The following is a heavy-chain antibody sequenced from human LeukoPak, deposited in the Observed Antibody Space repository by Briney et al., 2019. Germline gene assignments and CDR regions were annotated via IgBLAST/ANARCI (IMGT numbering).Heavy chain of an antibody. D-gene: IGHD3-10*01. CDR2: INHSGST. J-gene: IGHJ4*02. Sequence: SETLSLTCAVYGGSFSGYYWSWIRQPPGKGLEWIGEINHSGSTNYNPSLKSRVTISVDTSKNQFSLKLSSVTAADTAVYYCARELYDYVDYWGQGTLVTVSS. CDR3: ARELYDYVDY. V-gene: IGHV4-34*01. CDR1: GGSFSGYY.